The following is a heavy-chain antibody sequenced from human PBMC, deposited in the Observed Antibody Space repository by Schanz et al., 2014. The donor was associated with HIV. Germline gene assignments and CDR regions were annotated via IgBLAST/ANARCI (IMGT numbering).Heavy chain of an antibody. D-gene: IGHD3-22*01. CDR2: LSGSGSTT. Sequence: EVQLLESGGHLVQPGGSLRLSCTVSGFTFSNYAMTWVRQAPGKGLEWVSLLSGSGSTTFYAGPVKGRFTISRDNSKNTVYLQMNSLRAEDTAVYYCAREVVEYYYDSSGYFDYWGQGTLVTVSS. V-gene: IGHV3-23*01. J-gene: IGHJ4*02. CDR3: AREVVEYYYDSSGYFDY. CDR1: GFTFSNYA.